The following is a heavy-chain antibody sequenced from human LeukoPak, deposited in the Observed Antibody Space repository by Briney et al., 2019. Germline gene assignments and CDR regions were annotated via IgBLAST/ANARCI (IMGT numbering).Heavy chain of an antibody. D-gene: IGHD3-9*01. CDR2: ISSSSSYI. CDR3: ASDYDILTGYYRGVDY. J-gene: IGHJ4*02. V-gene: IGHV3-21*01. Sequence: GGSLRLSCAASGFTFSNYAMSWVRQAPGKGLEWVSSISSSSSYIYYADSVKGRFTISRDNAKNSLYLQMNSLRAEDTAVYYCASDYDILTGYYRGVDYWGQGTLVTVSS. CDR1: GFTFSNYA.